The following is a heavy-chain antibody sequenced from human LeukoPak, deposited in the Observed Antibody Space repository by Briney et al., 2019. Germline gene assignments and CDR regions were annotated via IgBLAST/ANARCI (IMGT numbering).Heavy chain of an antibody. D-gene: IGHD2-15*01. CDR3: ARDVGYCSGGSCHSSAFDI. CDR1: GFTFSSYA. CDR2: TSYDGSNK. V-gene: IGHV3-30-3*01. Sequence: GRSLRLSCAASGFTFSSYAMHWVGQAPGKGLEGVAVTSYDGSNKYYADSVKGRFTISRDNSKNTLYLQMNSLRAEDTAVYYCARDVGYCSGGSCHSSAFDIWGQGTMVTVSS. J-gene: IGHJ3*02.